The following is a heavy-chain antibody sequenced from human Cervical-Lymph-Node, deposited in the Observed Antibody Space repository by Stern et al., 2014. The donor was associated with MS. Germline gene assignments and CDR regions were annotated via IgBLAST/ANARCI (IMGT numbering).Heavy chain of an antibody. D-gene: IGHD1-26*01. Sequence: VQLVESGGGVVQPGRSLRLSCEASGFVFRRYALHWVRQAPGKGLEWVALISYDGRDKYYTDSVKGRFTVSRDNSNNTVDLEMNSLRLEDTAVYYCAKGGSGSYLDWGQGSLVTVSS. J-gene: IGHJ4*02. CDR1: GFVFRRYA. CDR2: ISYDGRDK. CDR3: AKGGSGSYLD. V-gene: IGHV3-30*04.